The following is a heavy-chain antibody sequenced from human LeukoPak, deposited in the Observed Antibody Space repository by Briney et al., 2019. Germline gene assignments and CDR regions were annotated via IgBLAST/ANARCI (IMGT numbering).Heavy chain of an antibody. J-gene: IGHJ6*04. Sequence: PGRSLRLSCAASGFTFSSYGVHWVRQAPGKGRGWVAAIWYEGSNKYYADSVKGRFTISRDNSKNTLYLQMNSLRAEDTAVYYCASSEVLGSGWYGHYYYGMDVWGKGTTVTVSS. CDR2: IWYEGSNK. D-gene: IGHD6-19*01. V-gene: IGHV3-33*01. CDR1: GFTFSSYG. CDR3: ASSEVLGSGWYGHYYYGMDV.